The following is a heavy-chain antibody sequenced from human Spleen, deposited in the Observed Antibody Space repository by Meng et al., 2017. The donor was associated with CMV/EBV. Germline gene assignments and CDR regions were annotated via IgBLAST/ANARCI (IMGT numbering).Heavy chain of an antibody. CDR3: ARLNTIYGSGSYSPFDP. J-gene: IGHJ5*02. CDR1: SISSSNFY. Sequence: SISSSNFYWVWIRQPPGKGLQWIGKIYYSGSTYYNPSLESRVTISVDTSKNQFSLRLSSVTATDTAIYYCARLNTIYGSGSYSPFDPWGQGTLVTVSS. D-gene: IGHD3-10*01. CDR2: IYYSGST. V-gene: IGHV4-39*01.